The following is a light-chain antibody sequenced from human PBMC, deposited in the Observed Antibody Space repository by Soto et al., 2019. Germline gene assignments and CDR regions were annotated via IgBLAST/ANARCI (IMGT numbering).Light chain of an antibody. Sequence: QSALTQPPSVSGAPGQRVTISCTGSSSNIGAGYDIHWYQQPPGTAPKLLIYGNNNRPSGVPDRFSGSKSGTSASLAITGLQAEDEADYYSQSSDSSLSRVFGTGTKDTDL. CDR3: QSSDSSLSRV. CDR1: SSNIGAGYD. V-gene: IGLV1-40*01. CDR2: GNN. J-gene: IGLJ1*01.